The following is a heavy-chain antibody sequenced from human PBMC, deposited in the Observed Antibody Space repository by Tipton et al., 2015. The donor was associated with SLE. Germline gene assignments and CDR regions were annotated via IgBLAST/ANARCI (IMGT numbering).Heavy chain of an antibody. J-gene: IGHJ5*02. CDR3: ARGVKGSSWYWFDP. V-gene: IGHV4-61*01. CDR1: GGSIGSRPYY. Sequence: TLSLTCFVSGGSIGSRPYYWSWIRQPPGKGLEWIGYIYYSGSTNYNPSLKSRVTISVDTSKKQFSLKLSSVTAADTAVYYCARGVKGSSWYWFDPWGQGTLVTVSS. CDR2: IYYSGST. D-gene: IGHD6-13*01.